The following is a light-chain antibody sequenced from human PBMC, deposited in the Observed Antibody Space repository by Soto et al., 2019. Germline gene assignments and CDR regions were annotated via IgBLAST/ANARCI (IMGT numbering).Light chain of an antibody. CDR3: CSYAGNYIYV. CDR1: SSNVGDYNY. V-gene: IGLV2-11*01. Sequence: QSALTQPRSVSGSPGQSVTISCTGTSSNVGDYNYVSWYQQHPGKAPKVMIYDVTKRPAGVHDRFSGSKSGNSASLTISGLQAEDEADYYCCSYAGNYIYVFGNGTKSPS. J-gene: IGLJ1*01. CDR2: DVT.